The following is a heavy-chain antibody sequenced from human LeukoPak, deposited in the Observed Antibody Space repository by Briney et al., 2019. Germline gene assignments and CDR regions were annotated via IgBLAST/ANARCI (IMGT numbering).Heavy chain of an antibody. Sequence: ASVKVSCKASGYTFTGYYMHWVRQAPGQGLEWMGWISPNSDGTNYAQKFQGRVTMTRDTSISTAYMEPSRLRSDDTAIYYCARVGGTTSAIAFDVWGQGTMVTVSS. CDR1: GYTFTGYY. CDR2: ISPNSDGT. J-gene: IGHJ3*01. D-gene: IGHD1-1*01. V-gene: IGHV1-2*02. CDR3: ARVGGTTSAIAFDV.